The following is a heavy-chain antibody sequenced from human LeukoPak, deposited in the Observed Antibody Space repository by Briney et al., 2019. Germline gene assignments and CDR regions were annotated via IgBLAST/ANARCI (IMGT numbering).Heavy chain of an antibody. Sequence: GGSLRLSCAAYGFIFSSYGMHWVRQAPGKGLEWVADISYDESNKYYADSVKGRFTISRDNSKNTLYLQMNSPRPEDTAVYYCVKDHSGSYYPNWFGPWGQGTRVTVSS. CDR2: ISYDESNK. CDR1: GFIFSSYG. J-gene: IGHJ5*02. CDR3: VKDHSGSYYPNWFGP. D-gene: IGHD3-10*01. V-gene: IGHV3-30*18.